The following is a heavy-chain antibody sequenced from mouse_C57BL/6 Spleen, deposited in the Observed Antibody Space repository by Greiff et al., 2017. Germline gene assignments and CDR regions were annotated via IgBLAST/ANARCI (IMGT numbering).Heavy chain of an antibody. CDR2: IDPENGDT. J-gene: IGHJ3*01. CDR3: TTLDSSGYWFAY. CDR1: GFNIKDDY. V-gene: IGHV14-4*01. D-gene: IGHD3-2*02. Sequence: EVQLQQSGAELVRPGASVKLSCTASGFNIKDDYMHWVQQRPEQGLEWIGWIDPENGDTEYASKFQGKVTITADTSSNTAYLQLSSLTSEDTAVYYCTTLDSSGYWFAYWGQGTLVTVSA.